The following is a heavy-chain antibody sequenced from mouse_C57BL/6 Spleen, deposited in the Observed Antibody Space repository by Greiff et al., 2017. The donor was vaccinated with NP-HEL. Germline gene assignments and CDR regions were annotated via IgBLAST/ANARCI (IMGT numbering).Heavy chain of an antibody. Sequence: VQLQQPGAELVKPGASVKLSCKASGYTFTSYWMQWVKQRPGQGLEWIGEIDPSDSYTNYNQKFKGKATLTVDTSSSTAYMQLSSLTSEDSAVYYCARGGDSSGSLYAMDYWGQGTSVTVSS. CDR2: IDPSDSYT. CDR1: GYTFTSYW. V-gene: IGHV1-50*01. J-gene: IGHJ4*01. CDR3: ARGGDSSGSLYAMDY. D-gene: IGHD3-2*02.